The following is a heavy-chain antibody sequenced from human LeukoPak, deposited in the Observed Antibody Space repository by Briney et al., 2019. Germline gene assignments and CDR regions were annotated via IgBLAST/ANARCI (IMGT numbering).Heavy chain of an antibody. CDR3: AILTMVRYFDY. V-gene: IGHV5-51*01. J-gene: IGHJ4*02. CDR2: IYPGDSDT. CDR1: GYSFTNYW. Sequence: GESLKISCKGSGYSFTNYWIGWVRQMSGKGLEWMGIIYPGDSDTRYSPSFQGQVTISADKSISTAYLQWSSLKASDTAMYYCAILTMVRYFDYWGQGALVTVSS. D-gene: IGHD4/OR15-4a*01.